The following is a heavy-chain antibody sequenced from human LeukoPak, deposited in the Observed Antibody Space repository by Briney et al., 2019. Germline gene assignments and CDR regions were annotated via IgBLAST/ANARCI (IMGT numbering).Heavy chain of an antibody. CDR2: IYTGGST. CDR1: GVTVGNNY. V-gene: IGHV3-66*01. D-gene: IGHD6-6*01. J-gene: IGHJ4*02. CDR3: ARDPPAVAANTYG. Sequence: RGSLRLSSAASGVTVGNNYTSWVCQAPGEGLEWVSLIYTGGSTHYADSGKGRFTISRDNSKNTLYLQMNSLRVDDTAVYYCARDPPAVAANTYGWGQGTLVTVSS.